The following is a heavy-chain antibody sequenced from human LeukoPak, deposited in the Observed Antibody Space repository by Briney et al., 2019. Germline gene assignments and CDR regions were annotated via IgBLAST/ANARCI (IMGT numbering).Heavy chain of an antibody. J-gene: IGHJ3*02. CDR3: ASTTVTTWNDAFDI. Sequence: ASVKVSCKASGYTFTSYDINWVRQATGQGLEWMGWMNPNSGNTGYAQKFQGRVTMTRNTSISTAYMELSSLRSEDTAVYYCASTTVTTWNDAFDIWAKGQWSPSLQ. CDR1: GYTFTSYD. CDR2: MNPNSGNT. V-gene: IGHV1-8*01. D-gene: IGHD4-17*01.